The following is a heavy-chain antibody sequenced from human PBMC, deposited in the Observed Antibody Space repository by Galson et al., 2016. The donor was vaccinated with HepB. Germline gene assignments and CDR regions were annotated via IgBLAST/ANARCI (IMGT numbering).Heavy chain of an antibody. D-gene: IGHD1-26*01. CDR3: AAHSGTNSWGRKALDY. Sequence: SVKVSCKAYGHYFTTYGFTWVRQAPGQGLEWMGWIGAYNGNTHSAQKFQDRVTLTRNTFTTTVYLELRSLRLDGTAVYYCAAHSGTNSWGRKALDYWGQGTLITVSS. CDR1: GHYFTTYG. CDR2: IGAYNGNT. J-gene: IGHJ4*02. V-gene: IGHV1-18*01.